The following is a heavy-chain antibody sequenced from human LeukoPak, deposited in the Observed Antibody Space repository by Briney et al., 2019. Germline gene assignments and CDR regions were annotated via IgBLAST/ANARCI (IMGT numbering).Heavy chain of an antibody. V-gene: IGHV3-30-3*01. D-gene: IGHD2-15*01. J-gene: IGHJ6*02. CDR2: ISYDVSNK. CDR3: ARVGDCSGGSCYSSSSHYYYCYGMDV. Sequence: GGSLSLSCAASGLMFSNYATHCGLQPPGKGPNWGAVISYDVSNKYYADSVKGRFTISRDNSKNTLYLQMNSLRAEDTAVYYCARVGDCSGGSCYSSSSHYYYCYGMDVWGQGTTVTVSS. CDR1: GLMFSNYA.